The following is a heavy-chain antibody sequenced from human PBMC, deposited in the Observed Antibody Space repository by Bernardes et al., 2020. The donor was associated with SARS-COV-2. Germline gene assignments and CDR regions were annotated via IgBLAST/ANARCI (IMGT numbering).Heavy chain of an antibody. J-gene: IGHJ4*02. CDR3: AKDYCGGDCDFFDY. V-gene: IGHV3-23*01. CDR1: GFTVATYA. CDR2: ISGSGYTT. Sequence: GGSLRLSCAASGFTVATYAMSWVRQAPGKGLEWVSGISGSGYTTNYADSVKGRFTISRDNSKNTLYLQMNSLRAGDTAVYYCAKDYCGGDCDFFDYWGQGALVTVSS. D-gene: IGHD2-21*02.